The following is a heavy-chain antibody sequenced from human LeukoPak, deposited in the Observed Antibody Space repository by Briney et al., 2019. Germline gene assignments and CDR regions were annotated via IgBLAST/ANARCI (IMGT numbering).Heavy chain of an antibody. CDR3: ARGVPASYGMDV. D-gene: IGHD2-2*01. CDR1: GFTFSSYA. CDR2: ISYDGSNK. V-gene: IGHV3-30-3*01. Sequence: GGSLRLSCAASGFTFSSYAMSWVRQAPGKGLEWVAVISYDGSNKYYADSVKGRFTISRDNSKNTLYLQMNSLRAEDTAVYYCARGVPASYGMDVWGQGTTVTVSS. J-gene: IGHJ6*02.